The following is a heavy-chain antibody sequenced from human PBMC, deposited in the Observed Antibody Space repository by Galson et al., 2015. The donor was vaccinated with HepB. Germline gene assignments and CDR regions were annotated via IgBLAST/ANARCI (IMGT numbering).Heavy chain of an antibody. CDR1: GYTFTAYF. Sequence: SVKVSCKASGYTFTAYFLHWVRQAPGQVLEWMGRINPDTGGTEYAQKFQDRVTMTRDTSTNTAYMELSRITSDDLAVYYCVGGEGDFDYWGQGTLVTVSS. D-gene: IGHD3-10*01. CDR3: VGGEGDFDY. J-gene: IGHJ4*02. CDR2: INPDTGGT. V-gene: IGHV1-2*06.